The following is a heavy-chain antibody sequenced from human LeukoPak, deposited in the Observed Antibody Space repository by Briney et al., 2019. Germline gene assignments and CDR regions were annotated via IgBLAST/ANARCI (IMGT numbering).Heavy chain of an antibody. Sequence: LETLSLTCTVSGGSISSSSYYWGWIRQPPGKGLEWIGSIYYSGSTYYNPSLKSRVTISVDTSKNQFSLKLSSVTAADTAVYYCARHVYVAAAPDYWGQGTLVTVSS. V-gene: IGHV4-39*01. D-gene: IGHD6-13*01. J-gene: IGHJ4*02. CDR2: IYYSGST. CDR3: ARHVYVAAAPDY. CDR1: GGSISSSSYY.